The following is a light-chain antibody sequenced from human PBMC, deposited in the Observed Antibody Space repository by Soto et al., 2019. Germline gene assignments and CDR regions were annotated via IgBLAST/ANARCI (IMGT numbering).Light chain of an antibody. J-gene: IGKJ5*01. V-gene: IGKV1-5*03. CDR1: QSFNTW. CDR2: KTS. CDR3: QQYNSYPYT. Sequence: DVQMTQSPSSLSPSVGDRVTITCRASQSFNTWLAWYQQKPGKAPKLLIYKTSILESGVPSRFSGSGSGTEFTLTISSLRPEDSATYYCQQYNSYPYTFGQGTRLEIK.